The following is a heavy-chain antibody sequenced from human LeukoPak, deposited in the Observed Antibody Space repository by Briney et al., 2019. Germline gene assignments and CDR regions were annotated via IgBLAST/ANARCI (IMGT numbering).Heavy chain of an antibody. D-gene: IGHD2-21*01. CDR1: GYTFTSYY. J-gene: IGHJ4*02. Sequence: ASVKVSCKASGYTFTSYYMHWVRQAPGQGLEWMGIINPSGGSTSYAQKFQGRVTMTTDTSTSTAYMELRSLRSDDTAVYYCARDGGDIIDYWGQGTLVTVSS. CDR2: INPSGGST. V-gene: IGHV1-46*01. CDR3: ARDGGDIIDY.